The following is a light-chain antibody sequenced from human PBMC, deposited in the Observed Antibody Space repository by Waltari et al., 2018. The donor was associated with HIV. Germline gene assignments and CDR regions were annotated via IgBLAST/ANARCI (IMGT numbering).Light chain of an antibody. CDR3: QVWDSSSDHPEV. V-gene: IGLV3-21*02. CDR1: NIGSKS. J-gene: IGLJ2*01. CDR2: DDS. Sequence: SYVLTQPPSVSVAPGQTARITCGGNNIGSKSVHWYKQKPGQAHVLVVYDDSDRPSGIPGRFSGSNSGNTATLTISRVEAGDEADYYCQVWDSSSDHPEVFGGGTKLTVL.